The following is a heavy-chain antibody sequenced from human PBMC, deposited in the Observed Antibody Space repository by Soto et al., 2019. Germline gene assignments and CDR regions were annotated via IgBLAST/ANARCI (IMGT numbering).Heavy chain of an antibody. CDR3: AKDPFEPWGGAYFDY. CDR1: GFTFSSYA. J-gene: IGHJ4*02. V-gene: IGHV3-23*01. D-gene: IGHD2-21*01. CDR2: MSDSGDEI. Sequence: EVRLLESGGGLVQPGGSLRLSCASSGFTFSSYAMNWVRQAPGKGREWVSTMSDSGDEIYYADSVKGRFTISRDNSKNTLYLQMNSLRAEDTAVYYCAKDPFEPWGGAYFDYWGQGTLVTVSS.